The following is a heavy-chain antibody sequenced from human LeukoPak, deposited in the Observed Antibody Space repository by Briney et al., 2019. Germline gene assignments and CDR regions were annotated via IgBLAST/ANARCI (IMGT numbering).Heavy chain of an antibody. V-gene: IGHV4-34*01. Sequence: SETLSLTCAVYGGSFSGYYWSWIRQPPGKGLEWIGEINHSGSINYNPSLKSRVTISVDTSKNQFSLKLSSVTAADTAVYYCARLGKGYCSGGSCRGKNWFDPWGQGTLVTVSS. CDR2: INHSGSI. J-gene: IGHJ5*02. CDR1: GGSFSGYY. CDR3: ARLGKGYCSGGSCRGKNWFDP. D-gene: IGHD2-15*01.